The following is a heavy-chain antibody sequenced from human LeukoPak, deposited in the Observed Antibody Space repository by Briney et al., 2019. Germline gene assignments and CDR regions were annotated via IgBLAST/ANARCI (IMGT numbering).Heavy chain of an antibody. J-gene: IGHJ4*02. CDR1: GGSFSGYY. D-gene: IGHD6-6*01. CDR2: INHSGST. Sequence: SETLSLTCAVYGGSFSGYYWSWIRQHPGKGLEWIGEINHSGSTNYNPSLKSRVTISVDTSKNQFSLKLSSVTAADTAVYYCARGRGYSSSSYYFDYWGQGTLVTVSS. V-gene: IGHV4-34*01. CDR3: ARGRGYSSSSYYFDY.